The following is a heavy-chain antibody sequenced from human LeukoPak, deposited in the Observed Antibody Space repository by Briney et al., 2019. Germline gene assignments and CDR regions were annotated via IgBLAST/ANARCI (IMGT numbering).Heavy chain of an antibody. J-gene: IGHJ5*02. D-gene: IGHD6-6*01. V-gene: IGHV3-21*01. Sequence: GGSLRLSCAASGFTFSGYDMNWVRQAPGKGLEWASSISGSSSYIYYADSMKGRFTISRDNGKNTLYLQMNSLRAEDTAVYFCARGSSNVAARNNWFDPWGQGTLVTVSS. CDR1: GFTFSGYD. CDR3: ARGSSNVAARNNWFDP. CDR2: ISGSSSYI.